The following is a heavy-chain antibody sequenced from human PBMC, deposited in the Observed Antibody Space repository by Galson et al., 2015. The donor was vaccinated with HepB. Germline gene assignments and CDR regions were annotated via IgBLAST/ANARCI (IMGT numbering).Heavy chain of an antibody. CDR3: ARNYYGSGTTPGY. D-gene: IGHD3-10*01. V-gene: IGHV3-23*01. CDR1: GFTFSSYA. J-gene: IGHJ4*02. Sequence: SLRLSCAASGFTFSSYAMSWVRQAPGKGLEWVSAISGSGGSTYYADSVKGRFTISRDNSKNTLYLQMNSLRAEDTAVYYCARNYYGSGTTPGYGGQGTLVTVSS. CDR2: ISGSGGST.